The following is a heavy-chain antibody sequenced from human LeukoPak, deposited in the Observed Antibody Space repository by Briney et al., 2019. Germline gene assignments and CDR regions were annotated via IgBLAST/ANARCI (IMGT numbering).Heavy chain of an antibody. D-gene: IGHD6-13*01. CDR2: ISSSSSTI. CDR3: ARDSSSSWLDFDY. V-gene: IGHV3-48*01. CDR1: GFTFSSYS. Sequence: GGSLRLSCAASGFTFSSYSMSWVRQAPGKGLEWVSYISSSSSTIYYADSVKGRFTISRDNAKNSLYLQMNSLRAEDTAVYYCARDSSSSWLDFDYWGQGTLVTASS. J-gene: IGHJ4*02.